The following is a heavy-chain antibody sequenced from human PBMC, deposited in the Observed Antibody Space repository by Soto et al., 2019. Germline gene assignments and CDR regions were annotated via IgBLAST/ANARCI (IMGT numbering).Heavy chain of an antibody. Sequence: PGESLKISCKGSGYSFTSYWIGWVRQMPGKGLEWMGIIYPGDSDTRYSPSFQGQVTISADKSISTAYLQWSSLKASDTAMYYCARQPRNFWSGYGITSYYYYGMDVWGQGTTVTVSS. CDR1: GYSFTSYW. CDR3: ARQPRNFWSGYGITSYYYYGMDV. J-gene: IGHJ6*02. V-gene: IGHV5-51*01. D-gene: IGHD3-3*01. CDR2: IYPGDSDT.